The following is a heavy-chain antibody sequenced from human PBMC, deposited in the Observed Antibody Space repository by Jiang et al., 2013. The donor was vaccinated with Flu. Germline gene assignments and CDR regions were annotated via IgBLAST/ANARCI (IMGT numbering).Heavy chain of an antibody. V-gene: IGHV4-39*01. J-gene: IGHJ4*02. CDR3: AGLSKTYYYDSSGYYYFDY. CDR2: IYYSGST. D-gene: IGHD3-22*01. Sequence: IGSIYYSGSTYYNPSLKSRVTISVDTSKNQFSLKLSSVTAADTAVYYCAGLSKTYYYDSSGYYYFDYWGQGTLVTVSS.